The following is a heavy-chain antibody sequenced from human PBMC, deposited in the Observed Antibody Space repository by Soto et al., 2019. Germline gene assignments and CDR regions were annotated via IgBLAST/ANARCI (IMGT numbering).Heavy chain of an antibody. Sequence: SGTLSLTSTVSGSSISSRSSKLGWIRQPPGMWLEWIGRIYYSGATYYIPSLKSRVTISVDTSKNEFSLKLSFVTAADTAVYYCASLGQGSSSPLGWFDPWGQGTLVTVSS. CDR2: IYYSGAT. V-gene: IGHV4-39*01. J-gene: IGHJ5*02. D-gene: IGHD6-6*01. CDR3: ASLGQGSSSPLGWFDP. CDR1: GSSISSRSSK.